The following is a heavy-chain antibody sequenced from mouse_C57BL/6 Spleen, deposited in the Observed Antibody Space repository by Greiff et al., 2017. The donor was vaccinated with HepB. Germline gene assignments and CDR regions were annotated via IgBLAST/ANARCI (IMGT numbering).Heavy chain of an antibody. CDR2: IYPGSGST. CDR3: ASYYYGSSLAY. CDR1: GYTFTSYW. D-gene: IGHD1-1*01. J-gene: IGHJ3*01. Sequence: QVQLQQPGAELVKPGASVKMSCKASGYTFTSYWITWVKQRPGQGLEWIGDIYPGSGSTNYNEKFKSKATLTVDTSSSTAYMQLSSLTSEDAAVYYCASYYYGSSLAYWGQGTLVTVSA. V-gene: IGHV1-55*01.